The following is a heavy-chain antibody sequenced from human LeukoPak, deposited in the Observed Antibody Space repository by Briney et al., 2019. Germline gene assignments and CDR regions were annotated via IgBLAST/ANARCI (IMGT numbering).Heavy chain of an antibody. J-gene: IGHJ4*02. V-gene: IGHV1-2*02. D-gene: IGHD3-3*02. Sequence: ASVKVSCKASRYTFTGYYMHWVRQAPGQGLEWMGWINPNSGGTNYAQKFQGRVTMTRDTSISTAYMELSRLRSDDTAVYYCARDLGSIFGVVMKRWGQGTLVTVSS. CDR3: ARDLGSIFGVVMKR. CDR1: RYTFTGYY. CDR2: INPNSGGT.